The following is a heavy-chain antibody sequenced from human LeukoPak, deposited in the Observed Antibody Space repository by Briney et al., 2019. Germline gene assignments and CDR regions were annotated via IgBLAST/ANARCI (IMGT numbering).Heavy chain of an antibody. J-gene: IGHJ4*02. D-gene: IGHD5-12*01. CDR3: ATNTYNGYAIDS. CDR1: GYAFTSYG. Sequence: ASVKVSCKASGYAFTSYGISWVRQGPGKGLEWMGGFDPEEGKTIYAQKLQGRVSMTEDTSTDTAFMELRSLRSEDTAVYYRATNTYNGYAIDSWGQGTLITVSS. CDR2: FDPEEGKT. V-gene: IGHV1-24*01.